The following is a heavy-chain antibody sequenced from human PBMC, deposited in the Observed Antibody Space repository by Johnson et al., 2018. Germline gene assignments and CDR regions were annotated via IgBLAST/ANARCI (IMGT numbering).Heavy chain of an antibody. Sequence: QVQLQESGPGLVKPSETLSLTCTVSGGSMNNYYWSWIRQSPGKGLEWIGYIYYSGTINYNPSLTNRVTISVDTSKNQFSLTLNSVTAADTAVYYCARDPSVAGIRPLNYYGFDVWGQGTAVTVSS. CDR1: GGSMNNYY. CDR2: IYYSGTI. V-gene: IGHV4-59*01. CDR3: ARDPSVAGIRPLNYYGFDV. D-gene: IGHD6-19*01. J-gene: IGHJ6*02.